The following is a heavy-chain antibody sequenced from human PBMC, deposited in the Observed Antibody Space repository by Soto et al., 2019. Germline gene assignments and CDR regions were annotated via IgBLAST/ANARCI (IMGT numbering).Heavy chain of an antibody. CDR1: GGTFSSYA. CDR2: IIPIFGTA. CDR3: ARDSSSGWYYYYYGMDV. V-gene: IGHV1-69*12. Sequence: QVQLVQSGAEVKKPGSSVKVSCKASGGTFSSYAISWVRQAPGQGLKWMGGIIPIFGTANYAQKFQGRVTITADESTSTAYMELSSLRSEDTAVYYCARDSSSGWYYYYYGMDVWGQGTTVTVSS. D-gene: IGHD6-19*01. J-gene: IGHJ6*02.